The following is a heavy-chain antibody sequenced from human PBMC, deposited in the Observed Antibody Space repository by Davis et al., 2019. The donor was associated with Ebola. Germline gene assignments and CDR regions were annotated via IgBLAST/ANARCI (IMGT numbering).Heavy chain of an antibody. D-gene: IGHD2/OR15-2a*01. J-gene: IGHJ3*01. CDR1: GFTFGDYA. Sequence: GGSLRLSCSTYGFTFGDYAMHWVRQAPGKGLESVSRISTNGENTYYADSVKGRFTISRDNSKNTLYLQMNGLRVEDTAIYYCAKDNRNIWSEVWGQGTMVTVSS. V-gene: IGHV3-64D*08. CDR2: ISTNGENT. CDR3: AKDNRNIWSEV.